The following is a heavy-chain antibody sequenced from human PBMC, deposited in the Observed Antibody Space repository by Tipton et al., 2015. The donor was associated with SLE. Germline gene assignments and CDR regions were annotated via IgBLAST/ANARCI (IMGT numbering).Heavy chain of an antibody. D-gene: IGHD2-21*01. J-gene: IGHJ4*02. V-gene: IGHV1-69*05. CDR1: GDTFRNYA. CDR2: IIPIVGSP. Sequence: QLVQSGAEVKKPGSSVKVSCKASGDTFRNYAVAWVRQAPGQGLEWMGVIIPIVGSPNYARKFQGRVTITTDESTSTAYMELSSLRSEDTAVYYCARDLPDCGGDCSPGDYWGQGTLVTVSS. CDR3: ARDLPDCGGDCSPGDY.